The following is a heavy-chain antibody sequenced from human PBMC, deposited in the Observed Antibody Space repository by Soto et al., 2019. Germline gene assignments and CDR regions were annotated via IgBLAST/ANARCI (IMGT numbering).Heavy chain of an antibody. Sequence: GGSLRLSCAASGFTFSSYAMSWVLQAPWEGLEWVSAISGSGGSTYYADSVKGRFTISRDNSKNTLYLQMNSLRAEDTAVYYCAKEPGYSSSWYVWFDPWGQGTRVTVAS. D-gene: IGHD6-13*01. J-gene: IGHJ5*02. CDR2: ISGSGGST. V-gene: IGHV3-23*01. CDR3: AKEPGYSSSWYVWFDP. CDR1: GFTFSSYA.